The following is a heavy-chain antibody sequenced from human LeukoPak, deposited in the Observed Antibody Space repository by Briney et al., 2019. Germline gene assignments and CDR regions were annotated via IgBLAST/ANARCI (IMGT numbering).Heavy chain of an antibody. V-gene: IGHV3-33*01. J-gene: IGHJ4*02. CDR2: IWYDGSNK. D-gene: IGHD5-12*01. Sequence: GGSLRLSCAASGFTFSSYGMHWVRQAPGKGLEWAAVIWYDGSNKYYADSVKGRFTISRDNSKNTLYLQMNSLRAEDTAVYYCARSPARRMVATLDYWGQGTLVTVSS. CDR3: ARSPARRMVATLDY. CDR1: GFTFSSYG.